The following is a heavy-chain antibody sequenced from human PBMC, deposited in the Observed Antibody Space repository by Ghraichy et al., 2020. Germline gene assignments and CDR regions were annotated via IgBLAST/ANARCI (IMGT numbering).Heavy chain of an antibody. J-gene: IGHJ4*02. CDR1: GFTFDDYT. Sequence: GSLRLSCAASGFTFDDYTMHWVRQAPGKGLEWVSLISWDGGSTYYADSVKGRFTISRDNSKNSLYLQMNSLRTEDTALYYCAKDANQYGSGSSPFDYWGQGTLVTVSS. V-gene: IGHV3-43*01. CDR3: AKDANQYGSGSSPFDY. D-gene: IGHD3-10*01. CDR2: ISWDGGST.